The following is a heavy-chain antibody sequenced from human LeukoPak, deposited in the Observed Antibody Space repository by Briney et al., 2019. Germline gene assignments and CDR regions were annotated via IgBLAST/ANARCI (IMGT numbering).Heavy chain of an antibody. CDR3: ARRRRSDTIFGPYYYMDV. CDR2: IYPGDSDT. J-gene: IGHJ6*03. V-gene: IGHV5-51*01. CDR1: GYSFTSYW. Sequence: GESLKISCKGSGYSFTSYWIGWVRQMPGKGLEWMGIIYPGDSDTRYSPSFQGQVTISADKSISTAYLQWSSLKASDTAMYYCARRRRSDTIFGPYYYMDVWGKGTTVTVSS. D-gene: IGHD3-3*01.